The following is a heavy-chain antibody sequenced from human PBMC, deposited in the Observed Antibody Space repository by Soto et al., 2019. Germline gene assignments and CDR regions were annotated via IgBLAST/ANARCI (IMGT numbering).Heavy chain of an antibody. D-gene: IGHD4-17*01. CDR2: IYYGGST. J-gene: IGHJ4*02. Sequence: QVQLQESGPGLVKPSQTLFLTCTVSCGSISPGDYYWGWIRQPPGQLLEWIGYIYYGGSTYYNQSLKTRVTISVDLSKNPFSLKLASVTAADTAVYYCASNDYGYQKPPFPDFWGQGTLVTVSS. CDR1: CGSISPGDYY. CDR3: ASNDYGYQKPPFPDF. V-gene: IGHV4-30-4*01.